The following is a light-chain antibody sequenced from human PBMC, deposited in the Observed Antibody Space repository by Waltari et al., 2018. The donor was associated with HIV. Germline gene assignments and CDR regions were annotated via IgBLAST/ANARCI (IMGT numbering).Light chain of an antibody. J-gene: IGLJ2*01. CDR3: ASFTGDNTVI. V-gene: IGLV2-14*03. Sequence: AVTQPASVSGLPGQSTTISRTGDDSAFGLYNFVSWYQQHSGKPPRLILYGVASRASGVSARFSGSMSGNTASLTFSGLRAEDEGHYYCASFTGDNTVIFGGGTEVTVL. CDR2: GVA. CDR1: DSAFGLYNF.